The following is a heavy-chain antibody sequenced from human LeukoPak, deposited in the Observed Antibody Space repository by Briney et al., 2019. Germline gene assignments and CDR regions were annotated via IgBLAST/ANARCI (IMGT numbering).Heavy chain of an antibody. V-gene: IGHV1-69*01. CDR1: AGTFSSYS. CDR3: ARDEVGYYFDY. CDR2: TIPIFGKT. D-gene: IGHD2-15*01. J-gene: IGHJ4*02. Sequence: SVTLSCQPSAGTFSSYSISWVRHAPGQGLEWMGGTIPIFGKTNYGQNLPGRVTITANESTSTAYRELSSLRSEDTAVYYCARDEVGYYFDYWGQGTLVTVSS.